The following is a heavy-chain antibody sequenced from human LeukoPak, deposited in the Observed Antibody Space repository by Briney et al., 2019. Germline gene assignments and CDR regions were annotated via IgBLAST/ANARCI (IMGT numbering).Heavy chain of an antibody. V-gene: IGHV1-58*02. J-gene: IGHJ6*02. CDR1: GFTFSSSA. Sequence: SAKVSCKASGFTFSSSAIQWVRQTRGQRLEWIGWIVVGTGNTNYAQKLQERVTITRDMSTSTAYMELSSLRSEDTAVYYCAATISADTDYYGMDVWGQGTTVTVSS. CDR3: AATISADTDYYGMDV. CDR2: IVVGTGNT. D-gene: IGHD6-13*01.